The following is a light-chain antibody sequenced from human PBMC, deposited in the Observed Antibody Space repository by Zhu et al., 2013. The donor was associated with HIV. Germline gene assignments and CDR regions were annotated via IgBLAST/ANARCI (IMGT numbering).Light chain of an antibody. J-gene: IGKJ2*04. Sequence: DIQMTQSPSSLSASVGDRVTITCRASQSISSYLNWYQQKPGKAPKLLIYAASSLQSGVPSRFSGSGSGTEFTLTISSLQPDDFATYYCQQYNSYSPKWSFGQGTKLEI. CDR2: AAS. CDR3: QQYNSYSPKWS. CDR1: QSISSY. V-gene: IGKV1-5*01.